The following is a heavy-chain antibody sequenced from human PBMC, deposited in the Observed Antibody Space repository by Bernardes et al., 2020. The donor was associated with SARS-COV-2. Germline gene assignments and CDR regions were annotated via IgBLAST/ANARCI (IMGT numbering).Heavy chain of an antibody. Sequence: ASVKVSCKASGYTFTTYGISWVRQAPGQGLEWMGWISAYNGNTNYAQKVQGRVTMTTDTSTTIAYMELRSLRSDDTAVYYCARADYDFWSGEAFDIWGQGTMVTGSS. V-gene: IGHV1-18*01. J-gene: IGHJ3*02. CDR1: GYTFTTYG. CDR2: ISAYNGNT. CDR3: ARADYDFWSGEAFDI. D-gene: IGHD3-3*01.